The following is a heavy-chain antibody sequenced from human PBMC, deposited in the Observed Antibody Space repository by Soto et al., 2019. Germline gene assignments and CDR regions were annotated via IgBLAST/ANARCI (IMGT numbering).Heavy chain of an antibody. V-gene: IGHV1-18*01. CDR2: ISAYNGNT. Sequence: QVQLVQSGAEVKKPGASVKVSCKASGYTFTSYGISWVRQAPGQGLEWMGRISAYNGNTNYAQKLQGRVTMTTDTPRSTAYVEPGIQKSADADVDYFAGRGELGPPDYWGQGTMVTVSS. CDR3: AGRGELGPPDY. CDR1: GYTFTSYG. J-gene: IGHJ4*02. D-gene: IGHD1-7*01.